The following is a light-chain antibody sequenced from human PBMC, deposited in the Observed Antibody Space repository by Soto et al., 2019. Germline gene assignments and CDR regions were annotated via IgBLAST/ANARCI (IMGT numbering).Light chain of an antibody. Sequence: AIQMTQSPSSLSASVGDRVTITCRASQGIRTELSWYQQKPGKAPNLLIYSASTVQTGVPSRFSGSGSGTDFTLTISSLQPEDFATYYCLQEYNYPRTFGGGTKVEIK. J-gene: IGKJ4*01. CDR3: LQEYNYPRT. CDR1: QGIRTE. V-gene: IGKV1-6*01. CDR2: SAS.